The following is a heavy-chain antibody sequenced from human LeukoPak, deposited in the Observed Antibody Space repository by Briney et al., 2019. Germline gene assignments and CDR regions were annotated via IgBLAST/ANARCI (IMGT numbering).Heavy chain of an antibody. D-gene: IGHD3-10*01. CDR2: MTQDGGGK. Sequence: PGGSLRLSCAASGVAVSRYWMSWVRQAPGKGLEWVATMTQDGGGKYYVDSVKGRFTISGDNAKNSLYLQMNSLRAEDTAVYYCARGGGDSWGQGTLVTVSS. J-gene: IGHJ4*02. V-gene: IGHV3-7*01. CDR3: ARGGGDS. CDR1: GVAVSRYW.